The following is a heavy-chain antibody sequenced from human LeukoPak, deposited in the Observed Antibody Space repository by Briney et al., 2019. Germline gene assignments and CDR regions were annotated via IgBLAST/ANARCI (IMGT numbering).Heavy chain of an antibody. CDR3: AKAANYYGSGWGAFDI. J-gene: IGHJ3*02. Sequence: PGGSLRLSCAASGFTFSSYAMSWVRQAPGKGLEWVSAISGSGGSTYYADSVKGRFTISRDSSKNTLYLQMNSLRAEDTAVYYCAKAANYYGSGWGAFDIWGQGTMVTVSS. D-gene: IGHD3-10*01. CDR1: GFTFSSYA. CDR2: ISGSGGST. V-gene: IGHV3-23*01.